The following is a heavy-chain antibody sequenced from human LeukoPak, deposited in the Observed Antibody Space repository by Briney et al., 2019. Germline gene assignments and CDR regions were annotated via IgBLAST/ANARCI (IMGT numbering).Heavy chain of an antibody. Sequence: ASVKVSCKASGYTFTGYYMHWVRQAPGQGLEWMGWINSNSGGTNYAQKFQGRVTMTRDTSISTAYMELSRLRSDDTAVYYCARVLAVAGTGGMDVWGQGTTVTVSS. CDR3: ARVLAVAGTGGMDV. CDR1: GYTFTGYY. CDR2: INSNSGGT. D-gene: IGHD6-19*01. V-gene: IGHV1-2*02. J-gene: IGHJ6*02.